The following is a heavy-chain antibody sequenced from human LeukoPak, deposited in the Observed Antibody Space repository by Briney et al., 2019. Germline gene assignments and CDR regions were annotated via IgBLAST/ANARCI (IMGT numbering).Heavy chain of an antibody. Sequence: SVKVSCKASGGTFSSYAISWVRQAPGQGLEWMGGIIPTFGTANYAQKFQGRVTITTDESTSTAYMELSSLRSEDTAVYYCARDARYYYDSSGYYNFDYWGQGTLVTVSS. CDR1: GGTFSSYA. CDR2: IIPTFGTA. V-gene: IGHV1-69*05. CDR3: ARDARYYYDSSGYYNFDY. J-gene: IGHJ4*02. D-gene: IGHD3-22*01.